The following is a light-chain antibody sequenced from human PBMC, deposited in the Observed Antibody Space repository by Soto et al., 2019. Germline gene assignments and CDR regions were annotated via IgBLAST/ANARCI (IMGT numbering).Light chain of an antibody. CDR2: AAS. CDR1: QHISNF. J-gene: IGKJ4*01. V-gene: IGKV1-27*01. Sequence: ILMTQSPSSLSACVGDRVTISCRATQHISNFLSCYQQQPGKVPQLLIYAASTLQSGVPSPFSGSGSGTDFTLTISSLQPADVATSYCQQCKVAPLTFGGGTKVDIK. CDR3: QQCKVAPLT.